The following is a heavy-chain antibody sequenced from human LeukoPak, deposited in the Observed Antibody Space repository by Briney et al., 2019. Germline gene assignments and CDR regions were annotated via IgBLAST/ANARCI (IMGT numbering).Heavy chain of an antibody. CDR2: IGTAGDT. J-gene: IGHJ4*02. Sequence: GGSLRLSCAASGFTFSSYYMHWVRQATGKVLEWVSAIGTAGDTYYPGSVKSRFTISRENAKNSLYLQMNSLRAEDTAVYYCAKDHRGSSLIGTQPFDYWGQGTLVTVSS. CDR1: GFTFSSYY. V-gene: IGHV3-13*01. CDR3: AKDHRGSSLIGTQPFDY. D-gene: IGHD1-14*01.